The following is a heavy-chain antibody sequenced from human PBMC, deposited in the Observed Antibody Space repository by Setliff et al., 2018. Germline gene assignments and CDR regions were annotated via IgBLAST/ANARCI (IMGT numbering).Heavy chain of an antibody. V-gene: IGHV4-61*02. CDR1: GGSISSDSDY. D-gene: IGHD1-26*01. CDR2: IHASGST. Sequence: SETLSLTCTVSGGSISSDSDYWSWIRQSAGKGLEWIGRIHASGSTEYNPSLGSRVTISVDTSRNQFFLQLSSVTSADTAIYYCTKGRVGLAARAGYWGQGTLVTVSS. CDR3: TKGRVGLAARAGY. J-gene: IGHJ4*02.